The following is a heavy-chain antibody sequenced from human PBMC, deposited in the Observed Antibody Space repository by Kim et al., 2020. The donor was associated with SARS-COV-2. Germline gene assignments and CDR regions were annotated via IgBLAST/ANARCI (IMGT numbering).Heavy chain of an antibody. J-gene: IGHJ4*02. V-gene: IGHV4-59*01. CDR3: ARESGDYDSSGTFDY. D-gene: IGHD3-22*01. Sequence: PSLKSRVTISVDTSKNQFSLKLSSVTAADTAVYYCARESGDYDSSGTFDYWGQGTLVTVSS.